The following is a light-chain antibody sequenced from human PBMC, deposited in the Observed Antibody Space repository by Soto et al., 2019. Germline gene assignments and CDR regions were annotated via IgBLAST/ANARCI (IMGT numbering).Light chain of an antibody. V-gene: IGKV3-20*01. J-gene: IGKJ1*01. Sequence: EVVLTQSPGTLSLSSGERATLSCRASQSVINSYLARYQQKPGQAPRLLLYGAYNRATGIPDRFSGSGSGTDFTLTISRLEPEDFAVYYCQQYGTAPWTFGQGTKVEIK. CDR1: QSVINSY. CDR2: GAY. CDR3: QQYGTAPWT.